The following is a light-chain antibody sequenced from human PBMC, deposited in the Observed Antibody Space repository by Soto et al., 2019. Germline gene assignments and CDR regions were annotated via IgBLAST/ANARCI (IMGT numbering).Light chain of an antibody. CDR1: SSDVGSYNL. Sequence: HSDRNRAAYGYSAPRGASPIFKNRNSSDVGSYNLVSWYQQHPGKAPKLMIYEVSKRPSGVSNRFSGSKSGNTASLAISGLQVEDKADYYCCSYAGSSTFAFGSGTTVTVL. CDR2: EVS. CDR3: CSYAGSSTFA. J-gene: IGLJ1*01. V-gene: IGLV2-23*02.